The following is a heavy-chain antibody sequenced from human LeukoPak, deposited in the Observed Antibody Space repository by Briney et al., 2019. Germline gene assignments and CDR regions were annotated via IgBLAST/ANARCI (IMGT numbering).Heavy chain of an antibody. J-gene: IGHJ5*02. CDR2: VHHSGDA. Sequence: SQTLSLTCTVSGASINSGYYWSWIRQPPGKGLEWVAYVHHSGDAYSNPSLNSRVTTSMDMSRNQFSLNVGSVTAADTAVYYCARLLAARPDEDRWGQGTLVTASS. CDR3: ARLLAARPDEDR. CDR1: GASINSGYY. V-gene: IGHV4-30-2*01. D-gene: IGHD6-6*01.